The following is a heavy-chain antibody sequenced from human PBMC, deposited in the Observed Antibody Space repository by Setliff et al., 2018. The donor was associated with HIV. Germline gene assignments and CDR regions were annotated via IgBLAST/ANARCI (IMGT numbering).Heavy chain of an antibody. CDR2: IYASGAT. J-gene: IGHJ2*01. CDR3: ARKEVIGPRRLYYYLDL. Sequence: PSETLSLTCNVSGNFISSDIYFWTWIRQPAGKGLEWLGHIYASGATKHNPSLKSRVTISVDTSKNQFSLDLESVTAADTAVYYCARKEVIGPRRLYYYLDLWGRGTLVTVSS. V-gene: IGHV4-61*10. CDR1: GNFISSDIYF. D-gene: IGHD6-6*01.